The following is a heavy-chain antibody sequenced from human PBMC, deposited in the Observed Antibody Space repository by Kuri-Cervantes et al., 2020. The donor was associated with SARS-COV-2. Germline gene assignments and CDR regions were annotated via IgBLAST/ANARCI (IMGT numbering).Heavy chain of an antibody. CDR2: IIPIFGTA. J-gene: IGHJ3*02. Sequence: KISCKASGYTFTSYDISWVRQAPGQGLEWMGGIIPIFGTANYAQKFQGRVTITTDESTSTAYMELSSLRSEDTAVYYCARVTGDLGVGAFDIWGQGTMVTVSS. CDR1: GYTFTSYD. D-gene: IGHD7-27*01. V-gene: IGHV1-69*05. CDR3: ARVTGDLGVGAFDI.